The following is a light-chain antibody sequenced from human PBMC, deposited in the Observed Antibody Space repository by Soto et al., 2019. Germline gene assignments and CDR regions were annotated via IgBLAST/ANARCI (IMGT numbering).Light chain of an antibody. CDR2: EVS. V-gene: IGLV2-23*02. Sequence: QSVLAQPASLSGSPGQSITISCTGTSSDVGSYNLVSWYQHHPGKAPKLMIYEVSKRPSGVSNRFSGSKSGNTASLTISGLQAEDEADYYCCSYAGSSTFPYVFGTGTKSPS. J-gene: IGLJ1*01. CDR1: SSDVGSYNL. CDR3: CSYAGSSTFPYV.